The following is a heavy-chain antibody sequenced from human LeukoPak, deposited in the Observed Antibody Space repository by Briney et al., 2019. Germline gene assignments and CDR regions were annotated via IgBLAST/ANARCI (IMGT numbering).Heavy chain of an antibody. CDR2: IGGSSTSL. J-gene: IGHJ4*02. D-gene: IGHD3-3*01. CDR3: ARPRYDFWSGYTFDY. CDR1: GFTFSTYA. V-gene: IGHV3-21*01. Sequence: PGGSLRLSCAASGFTFSTYAMNWVRQAPGEGLEWVSSIGGSSTSLYYADSLKGRFTISRDNAKNSLYLQLNSLRAEDTAVYYCARPRYDFWSGYTFDYWGQGTLVTVSS.